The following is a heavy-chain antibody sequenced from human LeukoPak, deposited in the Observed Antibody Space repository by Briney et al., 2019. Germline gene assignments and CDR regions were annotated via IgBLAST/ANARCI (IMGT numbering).Heavy chain of an antibody. V-gene: IGHV4-4*07. J-gene: IGHJ3*02. D-gene: IGHD2-2*01. CDR3: ARNEVPDRGGVFDI. CDR2: ICASGST. Sequence: SETLSLTCTVSGGSISGYCWSWIRQPAGTGLEWIGRICASGSTDYNPSLKSRLTMSVDMSKGQFSLKLTSVTAADTAVYYCARNEVPDRGGVFDIRGKGTVVTVSS. CDR1: GGSISGYC.